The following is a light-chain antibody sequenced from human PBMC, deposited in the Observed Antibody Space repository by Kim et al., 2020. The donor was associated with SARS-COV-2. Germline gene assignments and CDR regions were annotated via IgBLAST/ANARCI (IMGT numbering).Light chain of an antibody. Sequence: SVGDRVTITCQASHDINNYLNWYQQKPGEAPRLLIYDASTLETGVPSRFSGSGSGTDFTFTISSLQPEDVATYYCQHFDNLPRLTFGGGTKVDIK. CDR3: QHFDNLPRLT. CDR1: HDINNY. CDR2: DAS. V-gene: IGKV1-33*01. J-gene: IGKJ4*01.